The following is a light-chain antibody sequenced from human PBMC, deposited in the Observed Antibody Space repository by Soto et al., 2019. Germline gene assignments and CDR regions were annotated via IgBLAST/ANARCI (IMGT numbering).Light chain of an antibody. CDR2: EVS. CDR1: SSDVGGYNY. V-gene: IGLV2-14*01. J-gene: IGLJ1*01. CDR3: SSYTLSTTLSV. Sequence: QSVLTQPASVSGSPGQSITISCTGTSSDVGGYNYVSWYQQHPGKAPKLMIYEVSNRPSGVSNRFSGSKSGNTASLTISGLQAEDEADYYCSSYTLSTTLSVFATGTKVTVL.